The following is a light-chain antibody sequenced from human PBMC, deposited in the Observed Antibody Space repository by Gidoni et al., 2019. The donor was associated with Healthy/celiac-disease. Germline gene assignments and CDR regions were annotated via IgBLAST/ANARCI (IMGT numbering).Light chain of an antibody. Sequence: IVMTQSPATLSVSPGERATLSCRASQSVSSNLAWYQQKPGQAPRLLSYGASTRATGIPARFSGSGSGTEFTLTISSLQSEDFAVYYCQQYNNWPPHTFGQXTKLEIK. CDR3: QQYNNWPPHT. CDR1: QSVSSN. J-gene: IGKJ2*01. CDR2: GAS. V-gene: IGKV3-15*01.